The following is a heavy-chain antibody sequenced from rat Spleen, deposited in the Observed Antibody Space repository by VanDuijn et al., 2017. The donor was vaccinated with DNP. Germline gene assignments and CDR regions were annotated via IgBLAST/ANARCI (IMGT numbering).Heavy chain of an antibody. CDR1: GYPIISNY. D-gene: IGHD1-4*01. J-gene: IGHJ4*01. CDR2: ISYSGST. CDR3: ARWPGYNPPYAMDA. V-gene: IGHV3-1*01. Sequence: EVQLQESGPGLVKPSQSLSLTCSVTGYPIISNYWGWIRKFPGNKMEWIGHISYSGSTGYNPSLKSRISISRDTSKNQLFLQVNSVTTEDTATYYCARWPGYNPPYAMDAWGQGTSVTVSS.